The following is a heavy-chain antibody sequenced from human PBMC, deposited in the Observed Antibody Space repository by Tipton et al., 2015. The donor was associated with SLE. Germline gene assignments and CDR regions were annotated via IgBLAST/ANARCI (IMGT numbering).Heavy chain of an antibody. J-gene: IGHJ3*02. V-gene: IGHV3-20*04. CDR2: INWNGGST. D-gene: IGHD5-18*01. CDR3: ASQYSYGPDAFDI. Sequence: SLRLSCAASGFTFSNYSMNWVRQAPGKGLEWVSGINWNGGSTGYADSVKGRFTISRDNAKNSLYLQMNSLRAEDTALYYCASQYSYGPDAFDIWGQGTMVTVSS. CDR1: GFTFSNYS.